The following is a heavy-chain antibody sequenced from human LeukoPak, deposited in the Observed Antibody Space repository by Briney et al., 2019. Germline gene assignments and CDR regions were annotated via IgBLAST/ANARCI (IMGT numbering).Heavy chain of an antibody. V-gene: IGHV1-18*01. J-gene: IGHJ4*02. CDR2: ISAYNGNT. D-gene: IGHD6-13*01. Sequence: ASVKVSCKASGGTFSSYAISWVRQAPGQGLEWMGWISAYNGNTNYAQKLQGRVTMTTDTSTSTAYMELRSLRSDDTAVYYCAREEGLAAAGTAFDYWGQGTLVTVSS. CDR3: AREEGLAAAGTAFDY. CDR1: GGTFSSYA.